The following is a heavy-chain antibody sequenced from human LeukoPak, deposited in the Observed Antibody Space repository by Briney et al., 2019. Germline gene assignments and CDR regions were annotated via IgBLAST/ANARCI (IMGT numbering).Heavy chain of an antibody. CDR3: ARVWAHYDSSGYRSYYFDY. CDR2: INPSGGST. V-gene: IGHV1-46*01. D-gene: IGHD3-22*01. Sequence: GASVKVSCKASGYTFTSYYMHWVRQAPGQGLEWMGIINPSGGSTSYAQKFQGRVTMTRDMSTSTVYMELSSLRSEDTAVYYCARVWAHYDSSGYRSYYFDYWGQGTLVTVSS. J-gene: IGHJ4*02. CDR1: GYTFTSYY.